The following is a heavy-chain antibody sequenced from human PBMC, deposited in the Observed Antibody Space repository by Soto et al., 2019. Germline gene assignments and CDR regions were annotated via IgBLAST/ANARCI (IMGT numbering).Heavy chain of an antibody. CDR3: ARVREYYYGSGSYYAYYFDY. Sequence: SETLSLTCTVSGGSISSGGYYWSWIRQHPGKGLEWIGYIYYSGSTYYNPSLKSRVTISVDTSKNQFSLKLSSVTAADTAVYYCARVREYYYGSGSYYAYYFDYWGQGTLVTVSS. V-gene: IGHV4-31*03. CDR1: GGSISSGGYY. CDR2: IYYSGST. D-gene: IGHD3-10*01. J-gene: IGHJ4*02.